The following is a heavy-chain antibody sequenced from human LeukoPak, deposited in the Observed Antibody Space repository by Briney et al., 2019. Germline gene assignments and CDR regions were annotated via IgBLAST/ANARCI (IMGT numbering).Heavy chain of an antibody. V-gene: IGHV3-30-3*01. D-gene: IGHD5-12*01. CDR2: ISYDGSNK. Sequence: GGSLRLSCAASGFTFSSYAMHWVRQAPGKGLEWVAVISYDGSNKYYADSVKGRFTISRDNSKNTVHLQMNSLRAEDTAVYYCAKGYSGYDYAFDIWGQGTTVTVSS. CDR1: GFTFSSYA. J-gene: IGHJ3*02. CDR3: AKGYSGYDYAFDI.